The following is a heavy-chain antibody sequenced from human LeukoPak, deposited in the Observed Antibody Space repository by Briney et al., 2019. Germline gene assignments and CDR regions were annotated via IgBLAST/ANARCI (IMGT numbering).Heavy chain of an antibody. V-gene: IGHV4-38-2*01. CDR2: IYHSGST. CDR3: ARVKGYCSSTSCYGDAFDI. J-gene: IGHJ3*02. CDR1: GYSISSGYY. D-gene: IGHD2-2*01. Sequence: SETLSLTCAVSGYSISSGYYWGWIRQPPGKGLEWTGSIYHSGSTYYNPSLKSRVTISVDTSKNQFSLKLSSVTAADTAVYYCARVKGYCSSTSCYGDAFDIWGQGTMVTVSS.